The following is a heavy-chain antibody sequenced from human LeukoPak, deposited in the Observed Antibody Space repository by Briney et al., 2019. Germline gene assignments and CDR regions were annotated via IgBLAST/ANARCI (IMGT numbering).Heavy chain of an antibody. CDR1: GGSISSYY. CDR3: ARRYCSGGNCYSDY. CDR2: ISYSGST. Sequence: SETLSLTCTVSGGSISSYYWSWIRQPPGRGLEWIGYISYSGSTNYNPSLKSRVTISVDTSKNQFSPKLSSVTAADTAIYYCARRYCSGGNCYSDYWGQGTLVTVSS. D-gene: IGHD2-15*01. J-gene: IGHJ4*02. V-gene: IGHV4-59*08.